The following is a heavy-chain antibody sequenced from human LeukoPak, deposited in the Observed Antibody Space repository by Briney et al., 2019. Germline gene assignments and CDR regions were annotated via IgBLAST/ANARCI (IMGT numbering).Heavy chain of an antibody. J-gene: IGHJ6*03. V-gene: IGHV3-74*01. CDR3: ARSFRGLELRVYYYYMDV. CDR2: ISSDGSSR. D-gene: IGHD1-7*01. Sequence: PGGSLRLSCAASGFTFSSYWMHWVRQPPGKGLVWVSRISSDGSSRSYADSVKGRFNISRDNAKNTLYLQMNSLRAEDTAVYYCARSFRGLELRVYYYYMDVWGKGTTVTVSS. CDR1: GFTFSSYW.